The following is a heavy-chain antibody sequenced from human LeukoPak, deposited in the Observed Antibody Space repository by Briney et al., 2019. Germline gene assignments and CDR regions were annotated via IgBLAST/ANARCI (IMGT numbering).Heavy chain of an antibody. Sequence: GASVKVSCKASGYKFTNYAISWVRQAPGQGLEWMGGIIPIFGTANYAQKFQGRVTITADKSTSTAYMELSSLRSEDTAVYYCARTTTWYQRGVYDYWGQGTLVTVSS. CDR2: IIPIFGTA. V-gene: IGHV1-69*06. CDR3: ARTTTWYQRGVYDY. J-gene: IGHJ4*02. CDR1: GYKFTNYA. D-gene: IGHD2-15*01.